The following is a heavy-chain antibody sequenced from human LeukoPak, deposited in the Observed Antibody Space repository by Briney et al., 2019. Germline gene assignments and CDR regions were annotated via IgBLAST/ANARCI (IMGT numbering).Heavy chain of an antibody. D-gene: IGHD6-13*01. CDR3: ARDKQQVVVSHWYFDL. CDR2: INPNSGGT. CDR1: GYTFTGYY. J-gene: IGHJ2*01. Sequence: GASVKVSCKASGYTFTGYYMHWVRQAPGQGLEWMGWINPNSGGTNYAQKFRGRVTMTRDMSTSTVYMELSSLRSQDTAVYYCARDKQQVVVSHWYFDLWGRGTLVTVSS. V-gene: IGHV1-2*02.